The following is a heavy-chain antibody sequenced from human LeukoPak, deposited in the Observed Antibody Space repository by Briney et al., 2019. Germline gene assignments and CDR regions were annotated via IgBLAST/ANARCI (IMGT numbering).Heavy chain of an antibody. J-gene: IGHJ4*02. D-gene: IGHD2-15*01. CDR1: GLAFSAYK. CDR3: VVGGSPGY. V-gene: IGHV3-74*01. Sequence: GGSMRLSCAASGLAFSAYKMHWVRHAPRKGLVWVSRISTDGYTTDYADFVQGRFTASRDNTKNTWSLEMNSLRAEDTAVYYCVVGGSPGYWGQGTLVTVSS. CDR2: ISTDGYTT.